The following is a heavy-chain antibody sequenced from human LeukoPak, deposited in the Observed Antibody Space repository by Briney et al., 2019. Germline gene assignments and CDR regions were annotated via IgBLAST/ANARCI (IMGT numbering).Heavy chain of an antibody. D-gene: IGHD2-2*01. CDR2: IYSGGST. CDR3: ARFNCSSTSYYYMDV. J-gene: IGHJ6*03. CDR1: GFTVSSNY. Sequence: PGGSLRLSCAASGFTVSSNYMSWVRQAPGKGLEWVSVIYSGGSTYYADSVKGRFTISRDNSKYTLYLQMNSLRAEDTAVYYCARFNCSSTSYYYMDVWGKGTTVTVSS. V-gene: IGHV3-66*02.